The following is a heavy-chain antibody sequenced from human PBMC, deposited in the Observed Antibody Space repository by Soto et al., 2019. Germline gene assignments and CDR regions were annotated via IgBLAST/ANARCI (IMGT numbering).Heavy chain of an antibody. CDR1: GYTFTSYY. V-gene: IGHV1-46*01. D-gene: IGHD3-22*01. J-gene: IGHJ3*02. CDR2: INPSGGST. CDR3: ARDYDSSGYYYVLRGYAFDI. Sequence: ASVKVSCKASGYTFTSYYMHWVRQAPGQGLEWMGIINPSGGSTSYAQKFQGRVTMTRDTSTSTVYMELSSLRSEDTAVYYCARDYDSSGYYYVLRGYAFDIWGQGTMVTVSS.